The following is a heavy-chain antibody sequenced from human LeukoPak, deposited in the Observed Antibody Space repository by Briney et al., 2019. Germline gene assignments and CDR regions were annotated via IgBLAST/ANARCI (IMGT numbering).Heavy chain of an antibody. CDR3: ARARAGRDGFEFDY. V-gene: IGHV3-23*01. D-gene: IGHD5-24*01. CDR1: GFTFSSYA. Sequence: PGGSLRLSCAASGFTFSSYAMSWVRQAPGKGLEWVSAISGSGGSTYYADSVKGRFTISRDNSKNTLYLQMNSLRAEDTAVYYCARARAGRDGFEFDYWGQGTLVTVSS. CDR2: ISGSGGST. J-gene: IGHJ4*02.